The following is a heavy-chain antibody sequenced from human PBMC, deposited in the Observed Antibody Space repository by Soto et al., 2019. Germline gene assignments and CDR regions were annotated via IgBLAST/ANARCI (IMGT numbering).Heavy chain of an antibody. J-gene: IGHJ4*02. CDR3: ARALLRFLEWSQHDY. CDR2: IIPIFGTA. V-gene: IGHV1-69*13. Sequence: GASVKVSCKASGGTFSSYAISWVRQAPGQGLEWMGGIIPIFGTANYAQKFQGRVTITADESTSTAYMELSSLRSEDTAVYYCARALLRFLEWSQHDYWGQGTLVTAPQ. D-gene: IGHD3-3*01. CDR1: GGTFSSYA.